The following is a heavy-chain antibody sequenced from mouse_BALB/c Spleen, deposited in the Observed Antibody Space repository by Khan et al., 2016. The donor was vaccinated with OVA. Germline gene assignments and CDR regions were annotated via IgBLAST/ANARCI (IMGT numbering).Heavy chain of an antibody. J-gene: IGHJ2*01. Sequence: EVQLQESGAVLEKAGATVKLSCTASGINIKDTYMHWLKQWPEQGLEWIGWIDPPNGNTKYDPKFQGNATITANTTPNTAHLLLSSLTAEDTAFDNRARMASKWGQGTTLTVSS. CDR2: IDPPNGNT. CDR1: GINIKDTY. V-gene: IGHV14-3*02. CDR3: ARMASK.